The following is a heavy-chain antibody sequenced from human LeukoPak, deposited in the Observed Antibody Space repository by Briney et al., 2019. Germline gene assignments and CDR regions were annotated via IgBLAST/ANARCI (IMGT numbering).Heavy chain of an antibody. J-gene: IGHJ6*02. CDR1: GFPFSSYW. CDR3: ARDVATAEVGGYYYGMDV. CDR2: ISYDGSNK. V-gene: IGHV3-30-3*01. D-gene: IGHD6-13*01. Sequence: GGSLRLSCVASGFPFSSYWMTWVRQAPGKGLEWVAVISYDGSNKYYADSVKGRFTISRDNSKNTLYLQMNSLRAEDTAVYYCARDVATAEVGGYYYGMDVWGQGTTVTVSS.